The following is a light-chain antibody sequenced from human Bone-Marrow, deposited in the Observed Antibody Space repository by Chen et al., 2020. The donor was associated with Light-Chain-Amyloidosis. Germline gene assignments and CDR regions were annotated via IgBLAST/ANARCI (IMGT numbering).Light chain of an antibody. V-gene: IGKV2-28*01. CDR3: MQTLQTPIT. J-gene: IGKJ5*01. Sequence: DIVMTQSPLSLPVTPGEPASISCRSSQSLLHSSGHYFLDWYLQKPGQSPHVLIYLGYNRASGAPYKFSGSGSGTDFTLKINKVEAGNVWVYYCMQTLQTPITFGHGTRLEIK. CDR2: LGY. CDR1: QSLLHSSGHYF.